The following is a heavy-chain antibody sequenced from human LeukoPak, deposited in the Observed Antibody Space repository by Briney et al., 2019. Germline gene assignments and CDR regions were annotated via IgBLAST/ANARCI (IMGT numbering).Heavy chain of an antibody. D-gene: IGHD6-13*01. J-gene: IGHJ6*03. CDR2: ISSSSSTT. Sequence: GGSLRLSCASSGFTFSSYSMGCVRQAPGEGREWGSYISSSSSTTNYADSLKGRFTISRDNAKNSLYLQMISLRAENTGLYYCARDATTAVGWVYMDVWGKGTTVTISS. CDR1: GFTFSSYS. CDR3: ARDATTAVGWVYMDV. V-gene: IGHV3-48*01.